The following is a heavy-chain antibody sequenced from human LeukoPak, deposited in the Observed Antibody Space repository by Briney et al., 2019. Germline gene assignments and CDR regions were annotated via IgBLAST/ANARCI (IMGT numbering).Heavy chain of an antibody. CDR2: VYSSGST. CDR1: GDSISGSSHF. D-gene: IGHD2-15*01. J-gene: IGHJ4*02. CDR3: AGKGY. Sequence: SETLSLTCTVSGDSISGSSHFWVWIRQPPGKGLEWIGNVYSSGSTYYNPSLKSRATTSVDTSKNQFSLKLSSVTAADTAVYYCAGKGYWGQGTLVTVSS. V-gene: IGHV4-39*01.